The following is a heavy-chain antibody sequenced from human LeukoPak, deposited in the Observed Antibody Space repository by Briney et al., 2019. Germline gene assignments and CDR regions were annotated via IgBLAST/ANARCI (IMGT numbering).Heavy chain of an antibody. Sequence: SETLPLICALYGRPFNYYYLHWIHQPPPKGLQWIGEINARGDTNYNPSIQSRVTISVDTSKKQFSLRLTSMIAADTALYYCARGQVPAARGYNWFDPWGQGTLVTVSS. V-gene: IGHV4-34*01. CDR2: INARGDT. J-gene: IGHJ5*02. CDR3: ARGQVPAARGYNWFDP. CDR1: GRPFNYYY. D-gene: IGHD2-2*01.